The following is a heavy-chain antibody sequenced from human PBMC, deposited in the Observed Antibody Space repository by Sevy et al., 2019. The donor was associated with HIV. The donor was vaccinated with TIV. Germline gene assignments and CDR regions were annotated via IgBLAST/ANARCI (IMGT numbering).Heavy chain of an antibody. Sequence: SETLSLTCTVSGGSINSDHWNWIRQPPGKGLEWIGYVYYIGGTNYNPSLKNRVTISLERTKNQFSLKLTSVTAADTAVYYCARRNDFVIWGQGTMVTVSS. CDR1: GGSINSDH. CDR2: VYYIGGT. J-gene: IGHJ3*02. V-gene: IGHV4-59*08. CDR3: ARRNDFVI.